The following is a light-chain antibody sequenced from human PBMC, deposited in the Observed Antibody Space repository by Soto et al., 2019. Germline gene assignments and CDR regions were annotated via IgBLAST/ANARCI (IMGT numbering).Light chain of an antibody. J-gene: IGLJ1*01. V-gene: IGLV2-14*04. CDR1: SCDVGGYNY. Sequence: ITISXTGTSCDVGGYNYVSWYQQHPGKAPKLMIYDVSNRPSGVSNRFSGSKSGNTASLSISGLQAEDEADYYCSSYTSSSTLFGTGTKVTVL. CDR2: DVS. CDR3: SSYTSSSTL.